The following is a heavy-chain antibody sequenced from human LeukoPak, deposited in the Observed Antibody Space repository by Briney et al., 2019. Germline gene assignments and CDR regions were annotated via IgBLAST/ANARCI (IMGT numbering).Heavy chain of an antibody. CDR1: GGSFSGYY. Sequence: PSETLSLTCAVYGGSFSGYYWSWIRQPPGKGLEWIGEINHSGSTNYNPSLKSRVTISVDTSKNQFSLKLSSVTAADTAVYYCARDSGGERPFGYWGQGTLVTVSS. CDR2: INHSGST. D-gene: IGHD4-23*01. J-gene: IGHJ4*02. CDR3: ARDSGGERPFGY. V-gene: IGHV4-34*01.